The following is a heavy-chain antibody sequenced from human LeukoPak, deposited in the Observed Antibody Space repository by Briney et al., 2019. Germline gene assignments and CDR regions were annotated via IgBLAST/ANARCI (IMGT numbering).Heavy chain of an antibody. CDR2: IKKDGSEK. V-gene: IGHV3-7*01. D-gene: IGHD3-22*01. CDR3: ARDRLKLYYYDSSDAFDI. Sequence: GGSLRLSCAASGFTFSSYWMSWVRQAPGKGLEWVANIKKDGSEKYYVDSVKGRFTISRDNAKTSLYLQMNSLRSEDMAVYYCARDRLKLYYYDSSDAFDIWGQGTVVTVSS. J-gene: IGHJ3*02. CDR1: GFTFSSYW.